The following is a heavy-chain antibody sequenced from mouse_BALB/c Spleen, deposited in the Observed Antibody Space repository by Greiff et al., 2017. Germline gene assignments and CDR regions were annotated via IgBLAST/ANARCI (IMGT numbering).Heavy chain of an antibody. CDR1: GFSLTSYG. D-gene: IGHD1-1*01. Sequence: VKVVESGPGLVQPSQSLSITCTVSGFSLTSYGVHWVRQSPGKGLEWLGVIWSGGSTDYNAAFISRLSISKDNSKSQVFFKMNSLQADDTAIYYCARETTVVATDWYFDVWGAGTTVTVSS. V-gene: IGHV2-4-1*01. CDR3: ARETTVVATDWYFDV. CDR2: IWSGGST. J-gene: IGHJ1*01.